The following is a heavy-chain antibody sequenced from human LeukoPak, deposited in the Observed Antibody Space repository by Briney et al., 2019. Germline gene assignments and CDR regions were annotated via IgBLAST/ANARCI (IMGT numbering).Heavy chain of an antibody. J-gene: IGHJ4*02. Sequence: PGGSLRLSCAASGFTFSSYWMHWVRQAPGKGLVWVSRINSDGSSTSYADSVKGRFTISRDNAKNTLYLQMNSPRAEDTAVYYCARDNIIALFDYWGQGTLVTVSS. CDR1: GFTFSSYW. CDR3: ARDNIIALFDY. V-gene: IGHV3-74*01. CDR2: INSDGSST. D-gene: IGHD2/OR15-2a*01.